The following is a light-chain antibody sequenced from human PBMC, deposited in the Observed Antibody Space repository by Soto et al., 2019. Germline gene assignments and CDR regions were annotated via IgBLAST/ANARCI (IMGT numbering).Light chain of an antibody. Sequence: QSVLTQPASVSGSPGQSITISCTGTSSDVGGYNSVSWYQHHPGKAPKLMIFDVSDRPSGVSSRFSGSKSGNTASLTISGLQAEDEAXYYCSSYTTSSXPHYVFGPGTKVT. CDR1: SSDVGGYNS. J-gene: IGLJ1*01. CDR3: SSYTTSSXPHYV. V-gene: IGLV2-14*03. CDR2: DVS.